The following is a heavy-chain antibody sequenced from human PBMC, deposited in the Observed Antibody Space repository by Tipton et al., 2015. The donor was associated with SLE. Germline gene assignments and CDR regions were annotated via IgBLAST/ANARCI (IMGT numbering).Heavy chain of an antibody. J-gene: IGHJ4*02. D-gene: IGHD1-26*01. Sequence: GSLRLSCAASGFTFSSYSMNWVRQAPGKGLEWVSYISSSSSTIYYADSVKGRFTISRDKAKNSLYLQMNRLRAEDTAVDYCAKPGLSRGVVGALGYWGQGTLVTVSS. V-gene: IGHV3-48*01. CDR2: ISSSSSTI. CDR1: GFTFSSYS. CDR3: AKPGLSRGVVGALGY.